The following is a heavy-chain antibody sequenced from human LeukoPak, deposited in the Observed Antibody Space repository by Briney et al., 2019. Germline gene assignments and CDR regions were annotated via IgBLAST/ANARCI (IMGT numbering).Heavy chain of an antibody. CDR3: ARHVSSSRVAYDV. CDR2: RNPADSDT. CDR1: GYSFTSYW. Sequence: GESLTISCKGSGYSFTSYWIGWVRQMPGKGLEWMGLRNPADSDTRYSPSFRGQVTISVDKSISTTYLEWSSLKASDTAMYYCARHVSSSRVAYDVWGQGTMVTVSS. V-gene: IGHV5-51*01. J-gene: IGHJ3*01. D-gene: IGHD2-2*01.